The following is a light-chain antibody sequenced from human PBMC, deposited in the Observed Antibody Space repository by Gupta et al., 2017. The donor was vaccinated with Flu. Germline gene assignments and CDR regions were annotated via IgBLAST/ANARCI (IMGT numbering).Light chain of an antibody. J-gene: IGKJ4*01. Sequence: DIQLTQSPSFLSASVGDRVTITCRASQGISRSLVWYRQKPGEGPKLLIYAASTLQAEGPATFSGSGCGTEVTLTISSLQPEDFAIYHYQTVSRSPVAFGRGTKVDI. V-gene: IGKV1-9*01. CDR2: AAS. CDR1: QGISRS. CDR3: QTVSRSPVA.